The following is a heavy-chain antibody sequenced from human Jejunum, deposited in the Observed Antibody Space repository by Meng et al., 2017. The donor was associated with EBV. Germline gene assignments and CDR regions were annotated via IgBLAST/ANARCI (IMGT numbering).Heavy chain of an antibody. V-gene: IGHV4-39*01. CDR2: VYHGGTT. CDR1: GGSISSSTYF. J-gene: IGHJ5*02. Sequence: QRQLQESGPGLVKPSETPSLTCIVSGGSISSSTYFWGWIRQPPGKGLEWIATVYHGGTTYYSPSLKRRVTISVDTSRNQFSLKLSSVTAADTAVYYCARQFDSRRNHWFDPWGQGTLVTVSS. D-gene: IGHD3-10*01. CDR3: ARQFDSRRNHWFDP.